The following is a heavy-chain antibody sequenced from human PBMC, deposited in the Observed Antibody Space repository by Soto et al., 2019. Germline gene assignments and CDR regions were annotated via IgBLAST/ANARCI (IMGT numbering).Heavy chain of an antibody. CDR3: ARGLGYCSGGSCYYLLQPAYY. D-gene: IGHD2-15*01. Sequence: EVQLVESGGGLVKPWGSLRLSCAASGFTFSSYSMNCVRQAPGKWLEWVSSISSSSSYIYYADSVKGRFTISRDNAKNALHLQMNSLRAEDTSVYYCARGLGYCSGGSCYYLLQPAYYWGQGTLVTVSS. CDR1: GFTFSSYS. V-gene: IGHV3-21*01. CDR2: ISSSSSYI. J-gene: IGHJ4*02.